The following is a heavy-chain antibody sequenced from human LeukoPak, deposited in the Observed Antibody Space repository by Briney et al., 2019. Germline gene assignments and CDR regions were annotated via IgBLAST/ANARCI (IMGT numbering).Heavy chain of an antibody. CDR2: IYYSGNT. CDR3: ARDAEAAGNDAFDI. CDR1: GGSISSYY. D-gene: IGHD6-13*01. Sequence: SETLSLTCTVSGGSISSYYWSWIRQPPGKGLEWIGYIYYSGNTNYNPSLKSRVTLSIDMSENQFSLKLSSVTAADTAVYYCARDAEAAGNDAFDIWGQGTMVTVSS. V-gene: IGHV4-59*01. J-gene: IGHJ3*02.